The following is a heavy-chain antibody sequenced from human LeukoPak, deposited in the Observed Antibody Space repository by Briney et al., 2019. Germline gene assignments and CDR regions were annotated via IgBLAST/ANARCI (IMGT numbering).Heavy chain of an antibody. CDR3: ARDMAKGQGYYYYYYMDV. D-gene: IGHD3-10*01. Sequence: SETLSLTCTVSGGSIGSSTYYWSWIRQPPGKGLEWIGYIYYSGSTNYNPSLKSRVTISVDTSKNQFSLKLSSVTAADTAVYYCARDMAKGQGYYYYYYMDVWGKGTTVTVSS. V-gene: IGHV4-61*01. CDR1: GGSIGSSTYY. J-gene: IGHJ6*03. CDR2: IYYSGST.